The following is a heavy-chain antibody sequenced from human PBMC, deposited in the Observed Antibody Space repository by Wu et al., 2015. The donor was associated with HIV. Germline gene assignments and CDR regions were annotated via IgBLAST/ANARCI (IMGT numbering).Heavy chain of an antibody. J-gene: IGHJ3*02. CDR3: ARNHYYDSSGYQGGGAFDI. Sequence: QVQLVQSGAEVKKPGASVKVSCKASGYTFTSYYMHWVRQAPGQGLEWMGIINPSGGSTSYAQKFQGRVTMTRDTSTSTVYMELSSLRSEDTAVYYCARNHYYDSSGYQGGGAFDIWGQGTMVTVSS. D-gene: IGHD3-22*01. V-gene: IGHV1-46*01. CDR1: GYTFTSYY. CDR2: INPSGGST.